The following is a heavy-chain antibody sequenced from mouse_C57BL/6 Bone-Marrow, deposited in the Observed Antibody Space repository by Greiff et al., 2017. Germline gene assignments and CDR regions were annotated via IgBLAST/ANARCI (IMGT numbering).Heavy chain of an antibody. Sequence: QVQLPPPGAELVRPGSLVKLSCQASCFNFTHSWMDWVKPRPGQGLELIGNIYPSDSETHYKQQFKDKATLTVDKSSSTAYMQLSSLTSEDSAVYYCARYTTVVATYWYFDVWGTGTTVTVSS. J-gene: IGHJ1*03. CDR3: ARYTTVVATYWYFDV. D-gene: IGHD1-1*01. CDR1: CFNFTHSW. CDR2: IYPSDSET. V-gene: IGHV1-61*01.